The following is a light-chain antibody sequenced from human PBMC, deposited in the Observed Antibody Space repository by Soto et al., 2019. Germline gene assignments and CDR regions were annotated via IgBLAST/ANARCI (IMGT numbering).Light chain of an antibody. J-gene: IGKJ2*01. V-gene: IGKV3-20*01. CDR3: QQYGSSPPYT. CDR1: QSVSSSY. Sequence: EIVLTQSPGNLSLSPGERATLSCRASQSVSSSYLAWYQQKPGQAPRLLIYGASSRATGIPDRFSGSGSGTDFTLTISRLEPEYFAVYYCQQYGSSPPYTFGQGTKLEIK. CDR2: GAS.